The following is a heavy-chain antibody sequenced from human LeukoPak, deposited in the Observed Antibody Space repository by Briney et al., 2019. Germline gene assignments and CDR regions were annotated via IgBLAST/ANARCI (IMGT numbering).Heavy chain of an antibody. CDR1: GGSISSYY. D-gene: IGHD6-19*01. V-gene: IGHV4-59*01. J-gene: IGHJ4*02. Sequence: PSETLSLTCTVSGGSISSYYWSWIRQPPGKGLECIGYIYYSGSTNYNPSLKSRVTISVDTSKNQFSLKLSSVTAADTAVYYCARVIRVYSSGWYYFDYWGQGTLVTVSS. CDR3: ARVIRVYSSGWYYFDY. CDR2: IYYSGST.